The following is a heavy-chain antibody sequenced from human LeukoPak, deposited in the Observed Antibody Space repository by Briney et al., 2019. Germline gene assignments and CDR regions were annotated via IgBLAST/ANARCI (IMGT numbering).Heavy chain of an antibody. CDR1: GFTFSSYS. J-gene: IGHJ3*02. V-gene: IGHV3-21*01. D-gene: IGHD3-10*01. CDR2: ISSSSSYI. Sequence: GWSLRLSCAASGFTFSSYSMNWVRQAPGKGLEWVSSISSSSSYIYYADSVKGRFTISRDNAKNSLYLQMNSLRAEDTAVYYCARVRVGSDAFDIWGQGTMVTVSS. CDR3: ARVRVGSDAFDI.